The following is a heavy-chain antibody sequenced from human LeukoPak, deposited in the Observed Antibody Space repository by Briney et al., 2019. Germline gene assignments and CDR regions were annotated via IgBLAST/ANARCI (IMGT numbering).Heavy chain of an antibody. Sequence: SQTLSLTCAVSGGSISSGGYSWSWIRQPPGKGLEWIGYIYHSGSTYYNPSLKSRVTISVDRSKNQFSLKLSSVTAADTAVYYCASSPYYYGSGYDYWGQETLVTVSS. V-gene: IGHV4-30-2*01. J-gene: IGHJ4*02. CDR2: IYHSGST. CDR3: ASSPYYYGSGYDY. D-gene: IGHD3-10*01. CDR1: GGSISSGGYS.